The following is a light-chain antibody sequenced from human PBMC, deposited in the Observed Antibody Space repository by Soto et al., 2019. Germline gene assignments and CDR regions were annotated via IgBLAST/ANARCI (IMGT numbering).Light chain of an antibody. CDR3: QEYGSSPGT. CDR1: QSVSSSY. J-gene: IGKJ1*01. Sequence: EIVLTQSPGTLSLSPGERATLSCRASQSVSSSYLAWYQQKPGQAPRLLIYGASSRATGIPDRFSGSGSGTDFTLTISRLEAEDFAVYYCQEYGSSPGTFDQGTKVEIK. CDR2: GAS. V-gene: IGKV3-20*01.